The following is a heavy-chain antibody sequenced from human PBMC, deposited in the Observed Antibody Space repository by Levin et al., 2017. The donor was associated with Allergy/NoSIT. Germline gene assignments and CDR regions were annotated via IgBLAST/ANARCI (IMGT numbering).Heavy chain of an antibody. CDR2: INHSGST. V-gene: IGHV4-34*01. J-gene: IGHJ1*01. CDR1: GGSFSGYY. Sequence: SQTLSLTCAVYGGSFSGYYWSWIRQPPGKGLEWIGEINHSGSTNYNPSLKSRVTISVDTSKNQFSLKLSSVTAADTAVYYCARGLTIFGVVIILKLAIDEYFQHWGQGTLVTVSS. D-gene: IGHD3-3*01. CDR3: ARGLTIFGVVIILKLAIDEYFQH.